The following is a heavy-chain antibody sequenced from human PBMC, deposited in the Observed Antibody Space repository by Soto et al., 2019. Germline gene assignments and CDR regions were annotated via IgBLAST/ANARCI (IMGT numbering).Heavy chain of an antibody. CDR1: GYTFTTST. V-gene: IGHV1-3*01. D-gene: IGHD3-9*01. Sequence: QVQLVQSGAEVKKPGASVKVSCQASGYTFTTSTMHWVRQAPGQRLEWMGWINAGNGHTKYSQKFQGRVTITRDTCASTAYMELSSLTSENTAVFHCASGSGKILISYDLVPGYSAPAFNYVSQGTLFTVSS. J-gene: IGHJ4*02. CDR3: ASGSGKILISYDLVPGYSAPAFNY. CDR2: INAGNGHT.